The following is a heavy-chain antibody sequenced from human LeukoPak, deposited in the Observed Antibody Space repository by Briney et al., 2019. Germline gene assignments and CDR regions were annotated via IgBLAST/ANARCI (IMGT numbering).Heavy chain of an antibody. CDR1: GLNFSVYY. V-gene: IGHV3-11*01. D-gene: IGHD3-3*01. J-gene: IGHJ4*02. CDR3: VAGVALDY. CDR2: ISKTGTSI. Sequence: PGGSLRLSCTASGLNFSVYYMTWIRQAPGDGLGAPGNGLEWLSHISKTGTSIYYADSVRGRFNISRDNAKNSLYLHMNSLRAEDTAVYYCVAGVALDYWGQGALVTVSS.